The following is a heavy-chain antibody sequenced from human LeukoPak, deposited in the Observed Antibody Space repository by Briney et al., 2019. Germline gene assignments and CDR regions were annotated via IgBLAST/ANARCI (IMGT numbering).Heavy chain of an antibody. CDR2: INPNSGGT. CDR1: GYTFTGYY. CDR3: ARSGLYYYDSSGYYNNWSDP. D-gene: IGHD3-22*01. J-gene: IGHJ5*02. Sequence: SSVKVSCKASGYTFTGYYLHWVRQAPGQGLEWMGWINPNSGGTNYAQKFQGRVTMTRDTSISAAYMELSRLRSDDTAVYYCARSGLYYYDSSGYYNNWSDPWGQGTLVTVSS. V-gene: IGHV1-2*02.